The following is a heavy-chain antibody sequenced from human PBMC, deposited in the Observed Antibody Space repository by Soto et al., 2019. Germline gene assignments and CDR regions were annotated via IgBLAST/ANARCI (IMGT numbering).Heavy chain of an antibody. CDR2: IYYSGST. V-gene: IGHV4-59*01. J-gene: IGHJ5*02. CDR3: AGYYDSSGNWFDP. CDR1: GGSISSYY. Sequence: SETLSLTCTVSGGSISSYYWSWIRQPPGKGLEWIGYIYYSGSTNYNPSLKSRVTISVDTSKNQFSLKLSSVTAADTAVYYCAGYYDSSGNWFDPWGQGTLVTVSS. D-gene: IGHD3-22*01.